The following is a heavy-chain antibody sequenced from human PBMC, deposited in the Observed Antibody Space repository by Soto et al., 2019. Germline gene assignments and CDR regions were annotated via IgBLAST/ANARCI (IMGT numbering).Heavy chain of an antibody. Sequence: PSETLSLTCSVSGGSISGSYWSWIRQSPGNGLEWLGYVYYTGSTNYSPSLRSRVSISVDTSKNEFSLRLSSVTAADTAVYFCARSVAVPGAHTDYWGQGTQVTVSS. CDR2: VYYTGST. V-gene: IGHV4-59*01. CDR3: ARSVAVPGAHTDY. D-gene: IGHD6-19*01. J-gene: IGHJ4*02. CDR1: GGSISGSY.